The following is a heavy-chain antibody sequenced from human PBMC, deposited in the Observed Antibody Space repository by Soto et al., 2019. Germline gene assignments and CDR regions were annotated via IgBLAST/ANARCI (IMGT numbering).Heavy chain of an antibody. J-gene: IGHJ4*02. CDR2: ISGSGGST. Sequence: PGGSLRLSCAASGFTFSGYAMSWVRQAPGKGLEWVSAISGSGGSTYYADSVKGRFTISRDNSKNTLYLQMNSLRAEDTAVYYCAKVPFLTGYYSLIDYWGQGTLVTVSS. CDR1: GFTFSGYA. CDR3: AKVPFLTGYYSLIDY. V-gene: IGHV3-23*01. D-gene: IGHD3-9*01.